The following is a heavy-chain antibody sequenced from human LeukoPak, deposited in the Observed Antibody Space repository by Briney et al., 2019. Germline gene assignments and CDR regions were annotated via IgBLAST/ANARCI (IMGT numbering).Heavy chain of an antibody. J-gene: IGHJ4*02. V-gene: IGHV1-18*01. CDR3: AKKPLGELSLQLDY. D-gene: IGHD3-16*02. CDR2: ISAYNGHT. Sequence: RASVNVSFKASGYTFTSYVISWVRQAAGQGLAWMGYISAYNGHTNYVQNLQGRVTMTTDTSTSKAYMELRSLRSDDTAVYYCAKKPLGELSLQLDYWGQGTLVTVSS. CDR1: GYTFTSYV.